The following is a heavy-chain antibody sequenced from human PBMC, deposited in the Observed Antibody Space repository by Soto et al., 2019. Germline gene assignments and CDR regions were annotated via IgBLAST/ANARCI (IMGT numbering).Heavy chain of an antibody. CDR2: INPNSGGT. Sequence: GASVKVSCKASGYTFTGYYMHWVRQAPGQGLEWMGWINPNSGGTNYAQKFQGWVTMTRDTSISTAYMELSRLRSDDTAVYYCARVDDYGDYRYGYWGQGTLVTVS. J-gene: IGHJ4*02. V-gene: IGHV1-2*04. CDR1: GYTFTGYY. D-gene: IGHD4-17*01. CDR3: ARVDDYGDYRYGY.